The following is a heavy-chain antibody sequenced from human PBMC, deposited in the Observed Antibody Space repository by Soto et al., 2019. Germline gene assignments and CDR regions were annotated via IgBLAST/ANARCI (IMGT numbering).Heavy chain of an antibody. J-gene: IGHJ6*02. Sequence: EVQLLESGGGLVQPGGSLRLSCAASGFTFSSYAMSWVRQAPGKGLEWVSAISGSGGSTYYADSVKGRFTISRDNSKNTLYLQMNSLRAEDTAVYYCAKFSYGSGSYYPYYYYGMDVWGQGTTVTVSS. CDR3: AKFSYGSGSYYPYYYYGMDV. D-gene: IGHD3-10*01. V-gene: IGHV3-23*01. CDR1: GFTFSSYA. CDR2: ISGSGGST.